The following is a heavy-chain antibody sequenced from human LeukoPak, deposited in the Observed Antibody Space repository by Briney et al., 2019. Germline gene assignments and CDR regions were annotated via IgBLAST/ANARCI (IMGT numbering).Heavy chain of an antibody. J-gene: IGHJ4*02. D-gene: IGHD3-10*01. Sequence: GGSLRHSCAASGFTFSSYAMHWVRQAPGKGLEWVAVISYDGSNKYYADSVKGRFTISRDNSKNTLYLQMNSLRAEDTAVYYCARDSVEVRGVIIPYYFDYWGQGTLVTVSS. CDR1: GFTFSSYA. V-gene: IGHV3-30-3*01. CDR2: ISYDGSNK. CDR3: ARDSVEVRGVIIPYYFDY.